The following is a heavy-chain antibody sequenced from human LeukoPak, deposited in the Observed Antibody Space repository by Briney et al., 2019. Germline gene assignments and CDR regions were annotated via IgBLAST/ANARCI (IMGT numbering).Heavy chain of an antibody. CDR2: IRDSGVTT. CDR1: GFTFSSYA. CDR3: AKDTSGYYITSDD. D-gene: IGHD3-22*01. Sequence: QSGKSLRLSCAASGFTFSSYAMSWVRQAPGKGLEWVSTIRDSGVTTYYADSVKGRFTISRDNFKNTLFLQMNTLRAEDTAIYYCAKDTSGYYITSDDSGQRTLVTVSS. V-gene: IGHV3-23*01. J-gene: IGHJ4*02.